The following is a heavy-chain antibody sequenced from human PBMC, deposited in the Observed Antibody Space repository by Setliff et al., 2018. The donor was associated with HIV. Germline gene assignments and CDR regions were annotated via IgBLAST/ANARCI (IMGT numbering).Heavy chain of an antibody. Sequence: SVKVSCKASGGTFSSYGISWVRQAPGQGLEWMGGIFPIFGTSNYAQKFQDSVTIIADESTSTVYMELSSLRSEDTAVYYCARSSLAAAGLGYMDVWGKGTTVTVSS. CDR2: IFPIFGTS. CDR1: GGTFSSYG. V-gene: IGHV1-69*13. CDR3: ARSSLAAAGLGYMDV. D-gene: IGHD6-13*01. J-gene: IGHJ6*03.